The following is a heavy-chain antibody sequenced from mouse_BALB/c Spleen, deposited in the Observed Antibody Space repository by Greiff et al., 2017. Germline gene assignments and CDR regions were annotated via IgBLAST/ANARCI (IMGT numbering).Heavy chain of an antibody. CDR3: ARSRDGYYGGYFDF. CDR1: GFTFSSFG. D-gene: IGHD2-3*01. V-gene: IGHV5-17*02. CDR2: ISSGSSTI. J-gene: IGHJ1*01. Sequence: EVKLMESGGGLVQPGGSRKLSCAASGFTFSSFGMHWVRQAPEKGLEWVAYISSGSSTIYYADTVKGRFTISRDNPKNTLFLQMTSLRSEDTAMYYCARSRDGYYGGYFDFWGAGTTVTVAS.